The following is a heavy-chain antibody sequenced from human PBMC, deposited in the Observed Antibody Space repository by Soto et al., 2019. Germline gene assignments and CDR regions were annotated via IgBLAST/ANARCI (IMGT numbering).Heavy chain of an antibody. CDR2: MNPNTGHT. J-gene: IGHJ6*02. CDR1: GYTFSSYD. Sequence: QVQMVQSGAEVKKPGASVQVSCKASGYTFSSYDINWVRQATGQGLEWLGWMNPNTGHTVYAQKFQGRVTMTRNTSISTAYMELSSLRSEDTAVYYCARERAYGRDVWGQGTTVTVSS. CDR3: ARERAYGRDV. V-gene: IGHV1-8*01.